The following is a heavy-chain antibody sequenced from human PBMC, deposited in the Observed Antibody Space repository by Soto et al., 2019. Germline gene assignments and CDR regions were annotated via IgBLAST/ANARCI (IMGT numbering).Heavy chain of an antibody. CDR1: GGSCSSYA. CDR2: IIPIFGTA. Sequence: ASVKVSCKASGGSCSSYAISCVRQAPGQGLEWMGGIIPIFGTANYAQKFQGRATITADESTSTAYMEPSSLRSEDTDVYYFARNKFRHHGLDHWGQGTWVIVSS. J-gene: IGHJ4*01. CDR3: ARNKFRHHGLDH. V-gene: IGHV1-69*13. D-gene: IGHD2-21*01.